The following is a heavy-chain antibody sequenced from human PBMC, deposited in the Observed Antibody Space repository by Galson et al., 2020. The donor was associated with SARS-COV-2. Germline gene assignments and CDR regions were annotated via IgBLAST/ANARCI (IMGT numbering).Heavy chain of an antibody. J-gene: IGHJ4*02. D-gene: IGHD3-10*01. CDR1: GVTFNTYW. V-gene: IGHV3-74*01. CDR2: IKSDGSET. CDR3: VRDRILGSGSGEY. Sequence: GESLKISCVASGVTFNTYWMHWVRQAPGRGLEWVSRIKSDGSETNYAESVRGRFTISRDNVKNTLYMEMNSLRAEDTAVYYCVRDRILGSGSGEYWGQGTRVTVSS.